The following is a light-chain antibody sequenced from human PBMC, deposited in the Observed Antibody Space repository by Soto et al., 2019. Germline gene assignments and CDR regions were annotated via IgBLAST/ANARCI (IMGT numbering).Light chain of an antibody. V-gene: IGKV3-20*01. CDR1: QSVGSNY. CDR3: QQYGISPRT. Sequence: EIVLTQSPGTLSLSPGERATLSCRASQSVGSNYLAWYLQKPGQAPSLLIYGASTRATGIPDRFSGSGSGTDFTLTISRLEPEDFAVYYCQQYGISPRTFGQGTKVYIK. J-gene: IGKJ1*01. CDR2: GAS.